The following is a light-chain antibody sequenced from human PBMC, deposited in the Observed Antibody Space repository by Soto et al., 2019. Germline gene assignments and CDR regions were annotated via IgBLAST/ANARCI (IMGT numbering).Light chain of an antibody. Sequence: DIQMTQSPATLSASVGDSVTITCRASQSISHWLAWYQQKPGKAPKFLIYDASSLESGVPSRFSGSGSGTEFTLTISSLQPDDFATYYCQQYDSVLGTFGPATKVDIK. CDR3: QQYDSVLGT. V-gene: IGKV1-5*01. CDR2: DAS. CDR1: QSISHW. J-gene: IGKJ1*01.